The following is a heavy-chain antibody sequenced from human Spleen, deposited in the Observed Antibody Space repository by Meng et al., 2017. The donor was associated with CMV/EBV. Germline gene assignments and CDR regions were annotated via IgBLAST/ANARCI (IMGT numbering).Heavy chain of an antibody. V-gene: IGHV1-69*05. J-gene: IGHJ4*02. D-gene: IGHD3-10*01. CDR1: GIFNSYA. CDR2: IIAIFGTA. CDR3: ARNPNYYGSGSYGYFDY. Sequence: GIFNSYAISWVRQAPGQGLEWMGGIIAIFGTANYAQKFQGRVTITTDESTSTVYMGLSSLRSEDTAVYYCARNPNYYGSGSYGYFDYWGQGTLVTVSS.